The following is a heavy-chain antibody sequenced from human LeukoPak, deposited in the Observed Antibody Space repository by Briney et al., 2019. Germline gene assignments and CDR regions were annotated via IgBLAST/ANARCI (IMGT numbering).Heavy chain of an antibody. CDR3: ARGVDYYENSGTIDY. V-gene: IGHV3-30*03. Sequence: GGSLRLSCVTSGFTFDAYGMHWVRQAPGKGLEWVAVVSHDENDKYYPDSVKGRFTISRDNSKNTLYLQMNSLRAEDTAVYYCARGVDYYENSGTIDYWGQGTLVTVSS. D-gene: IGHD3-22*01. J-gene: IGHJ4*02. CDR2: VSHDENDK. CDR1: GFTFDAYG.